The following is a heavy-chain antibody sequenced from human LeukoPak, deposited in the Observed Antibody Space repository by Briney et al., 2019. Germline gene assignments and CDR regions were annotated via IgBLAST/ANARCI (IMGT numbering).Heavy chain of an antibody. CDR3: ERRIVGCYLGDY. CDR1: GCTFTNYG. Sequence: ASVKVSCKASGCTFTNYGMSWVRQAPGQGLEWMGWISAKHGNKDYAQKFQGRVTMAVDTSTSTAYMELRSLRSDDTSAYYCERRIVGCYLGDYWGQGTLITVSS. D-gene: IGHD1-26*01. CDR2: ISAKHGNK. J-gene: IGHJ4*02. V-gene: IGHV1-18*01.